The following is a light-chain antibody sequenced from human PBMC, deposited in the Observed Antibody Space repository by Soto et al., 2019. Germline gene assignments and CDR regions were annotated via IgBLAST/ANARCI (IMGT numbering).Light chain of an antibody. CDR3: QQYYSIPYT. CDR2: WAS. Sequence: DIVMTQSPDSLAVSLGEGATINCESSQSVFHNFNSKNYVAWYQQKPGQPPKLLIYWASTRESGVPDRFSGSGSGTHFTLTISSLQAADVAVYYCQQYYSIPYTFGQGTKLEI. CDR1: QSVFHNFNSKNY. V-gene: IGKV4-1*01. J-gene: IGKJ2*01.